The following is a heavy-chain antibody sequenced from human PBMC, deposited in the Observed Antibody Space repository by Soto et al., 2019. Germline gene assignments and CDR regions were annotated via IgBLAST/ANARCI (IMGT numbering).Heavy chain of an antibody. V-gene: IGHV3-30*18. D-gene: IGHD1-26*01. CDR1: GFSFSSYG. CDR2: ISPDGSNK. Sequence: GGSLRLSCAASGFSFSSYGMHWVRQAPGKGLEWVAVISPDGSNKDYADSVKSRFTISRDNTKNSLYLQMNTLRADDTALYFCVKAGKFKAFDVWGQGTLVTVSS. J-gene: IGHJ3*01. CDR3: VKAGKFKAFDV.